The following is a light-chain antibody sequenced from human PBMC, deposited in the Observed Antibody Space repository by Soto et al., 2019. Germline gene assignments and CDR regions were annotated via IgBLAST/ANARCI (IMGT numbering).Light chain of an antibody. CDR2: GAS. J-gene: IGKJ1*01. CDR3: QQYGSSPRT. Sequence: EIVLTQSPGTLSLSPGERATLSCRASQSVSSSHLAWYQQKPGQAPRLLIHGASSRATGIPDRFSGSGSGTDFTLTISRLEPEDFAVYYCQQYGSSPRTFGQG. CDR1: QSVSSSH. V-gene: IGKV3-20*01.